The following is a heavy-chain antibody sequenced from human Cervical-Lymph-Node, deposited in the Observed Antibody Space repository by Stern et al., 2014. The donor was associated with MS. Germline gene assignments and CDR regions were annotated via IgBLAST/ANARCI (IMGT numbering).Heavy chain of an antibody. CDR1: GGSISSYY. Sequence: QVQLQESGPGLVKPSETLSLTCTVSGGSISSYYWSWIRQPPGKGLEWIGYIYYSGRTHYNPSLKSRVTISVDTSKNQFSLKLSSVTAADTAVYYCARGATQAFDPWGQGTLVTVSS. J-gene: IGHJ5*02. V-gene: IGHV4-59*01. CDR3: ARGATQAFDP. CDR2: IYYSGRT.